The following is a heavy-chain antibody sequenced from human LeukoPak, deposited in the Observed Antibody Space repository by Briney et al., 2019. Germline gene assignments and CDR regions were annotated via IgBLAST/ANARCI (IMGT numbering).Heavy chain of an antibody. D-gene: IGHD4-23*01. Sequence: GGSLRLSCAASGFTFSSYAMSWVRQAPGKGLEWGAVIWYDANNKYYTDSVKGRFTISRDNSKNTLYLQMNSLRAEDTAVYYCARDHYGGNSGYFDYWGQGTLVTVSS. CDR2: IWYDANNK. CDR3: ARDHYGGNSGYFDY. CDR1: GFTFSSYA. J-gene: IGHJ4*02. V-gene: IGHV3-33*08.